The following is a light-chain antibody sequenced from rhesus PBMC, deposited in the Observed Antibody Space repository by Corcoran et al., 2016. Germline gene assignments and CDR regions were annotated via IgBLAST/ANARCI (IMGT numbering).Light chain of an antibody. CDR3: QQSSNLWT. J-gene: IGKJ1*01. V-gene: IGKV3-24*04. CDR2: GAS. CDR1: QSVGRY. Sequence: ETVVTQSPATLALSPGDRATLSCRASQSVGRYLAWYQQKPGQTPRLLIYGASSRATGIPDRCSGSGSGTDFPLTISSLEPEDVGVYYCQQSSNLWTFGQGTKVEIK.